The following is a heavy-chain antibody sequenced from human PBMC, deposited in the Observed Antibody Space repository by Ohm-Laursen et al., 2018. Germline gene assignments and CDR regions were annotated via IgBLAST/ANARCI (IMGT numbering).Heavy chain of an antibody. D-gene: IGHD3-10*01. J-gene: IGHJ5*02. CDR3: ARDLCKMLRGASWFDP. Sequence: SVKVSCKASGYSFTGYYMHWVRQAPGQGLEWMGWINPNSGGTNYAQKFQGRVTMTRDTSISTVYMDLSRLRSDDTAVYYCARDLCKMLRGASWFDPWGQGTLVTVSS. V-gene: IGHV1-2*02. CDR1: GYSFTGYY. CDR2: INPNSGGT.